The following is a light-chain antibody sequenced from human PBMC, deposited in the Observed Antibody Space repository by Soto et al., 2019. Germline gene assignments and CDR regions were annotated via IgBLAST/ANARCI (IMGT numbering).Light chain of an antibody. V-gene: IGLV1-40*01. CDR2: GNS. J-gene: IGLJ2*01. CDR3: QSYDGKLRI. Sequence: QSVLTQPPSVSGAPGQRVTISCTGSSSNIGAGYDVHWYQQLPGTAPKLLIYGNSNRPSGVPDRFSGSKSGTSASLAIAGLQPEDEADYYCQSYDGKLRIFGGGTKLTVL. CDR1: SSNIGAGYD.